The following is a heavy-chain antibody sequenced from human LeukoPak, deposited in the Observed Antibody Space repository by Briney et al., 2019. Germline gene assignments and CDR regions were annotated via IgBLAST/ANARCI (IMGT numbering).Heavy chain of an antibody. J-gene: IGHJ4*02. D-gene: IGHD2-15*01. Sequence: PGGSLRLSCAASGFTFSSYAMSWVRQAPGKGLEWVSAISGSGGSTNYADSVKGRFTISRDNAKNTLYLQMNSLRVEDTAVYYCARFKRDEVVRGGWGQGTLVTVSS. CDR2: ISGSGGST. CDR3: ARFKRDEVVRGG. V-gene: IGHV3-23*01. CDR1: GFTFSSYA.